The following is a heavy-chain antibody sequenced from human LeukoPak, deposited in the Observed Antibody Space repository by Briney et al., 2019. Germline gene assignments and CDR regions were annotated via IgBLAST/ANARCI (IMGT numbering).Heavy chain of an antibody. V-gene: IGHV1-69*04. J-gene: IGHJ4*02. CDR1: GGTFSSYA. Sequence: SVKVSCKASGGTFSSYAISWVRQAPGQGLEWMGRIIPILGIANYAQKFQGRVTITADKSTSTAYMELSSLRSEDTAVYYCASSTAMAIRDGYTEDYWGQGTLVTVSS. CDR3: ASSTAMAIRDGYTEDY. CDR2: IIPILGIA. D-gene: IGHD5-24*01.